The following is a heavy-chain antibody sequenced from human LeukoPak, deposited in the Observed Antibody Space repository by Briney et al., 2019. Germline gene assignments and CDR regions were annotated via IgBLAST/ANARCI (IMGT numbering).Heavy chain of an antibody. CDR2: ITSRGEST. CDR3: ARDRPNYYGSDGHYYRRDGDY. J-gene: IGHJ4*02. CDR1: GFTFSIYA. D-gene: IGHD3-22*01. Sequence: GGSLRLSCAASGFTFSIYAMSWVRQAPGKGLQWVSSITSRGESTWYVDSVKGRFTITRDNSENTLYLQVHSLRAEDTAVYYCARDRPNYYGSDGHYYRRDGDYWGRGTLVSVSS. V-gene: IGHV3-23*01.